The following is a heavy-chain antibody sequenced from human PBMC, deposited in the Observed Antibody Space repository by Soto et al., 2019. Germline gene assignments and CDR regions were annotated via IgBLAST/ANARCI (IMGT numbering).Heavy chain of an antibody. J-gene: IGHJ6*03. CDR2: ISSSSSYI. Sequence: EVQLVESGGGLVKPGGSLRLSCAASGFTFSSYSMNWVRQAPGKGLEWVSSISSSSSYIYYADSVKGRFTISRDNTKNSLYLQMNSLRAEDTAVYYCARRYCSSTSCKQYYYYYYMDVWGKGTTVTVSS. CDR3: ARRYCSSTSCKQYYYYYYMDV. V-gene: IGHV3-21*01. CDR1: GFTFSSYS. D-gene: IGHD2-2*01.